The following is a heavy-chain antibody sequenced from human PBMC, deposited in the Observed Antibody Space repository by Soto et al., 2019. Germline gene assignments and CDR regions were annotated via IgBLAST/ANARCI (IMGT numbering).Heavy chain of an antibody. Sequence: GGSLRLSCAASGFTFSSYAMSWVRQAPGKGLEWVSVLSSGGGTTYSADSVKGRFSISRDNSKNTLYLQMDSLRTDDTGLYYCAKHHSTTGTTYDYWGQGTLVTVSS. CDR1: GFTFSSYA. V-gene: IGHV3-23*01. D-gene: IGHD1-1*01. CDR2: LSSGGGTT. J-gene: IGHJ4*02. CDR3: AKHHSTTGTTYDY.